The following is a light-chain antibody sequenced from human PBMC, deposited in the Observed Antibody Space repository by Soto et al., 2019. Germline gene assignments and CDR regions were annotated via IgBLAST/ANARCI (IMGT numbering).Light chain of an antibody. CDR3: QQYGSSPWT. J-gene: IGKJ1*01. CDR1: QSVSSSY. Sequence: EIVLTQSPDTLSLSPGERATLSCRASQSVSSSYLAWYQQKPGQAPRLLIYGASSRATGIPDRFSGSGSGTEFTLTISRLEPEDFAVYYCQQYGSSPWTFGQGTKVEIK. V-gene: IGKV3-20*01. CDR2: GAS.